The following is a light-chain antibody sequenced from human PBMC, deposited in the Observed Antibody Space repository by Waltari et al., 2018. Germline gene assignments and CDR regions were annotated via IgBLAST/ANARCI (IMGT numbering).Light chain of an antibody. CDR1: HSHVGCYNL. V-gene: IGLV2-23*02. Sequence: SALPQPASVSGSPGQSITISCTGTHSHVGCYNLFPLYRKHPGKAPKLLMYEVSKRPSGVSNRFSGSKSGNAASLTISGLQAEDEADYYCCSYAGSSTPYVFGTGTKVTVL. J-gene: IGLJ1*01. CDR3: CSYAGSSTPYV. CDR2: EVS.